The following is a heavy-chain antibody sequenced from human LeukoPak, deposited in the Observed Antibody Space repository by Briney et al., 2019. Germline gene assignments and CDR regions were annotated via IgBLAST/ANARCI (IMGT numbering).Heavy chain of an antibody. CDR3: ARQMDTAMVTGHYYYYMDV. J-gene: IGHJ6*03. CDR2: IYYSGST. V-gene: IGHV4-59*08. Sequence: SETLSLTCTVSGGSISSYYWSWIRQPPGKGLEWIGYIYYSGSTNYNPSLKSRVTISVDTSKNQFSLKLSSVTAADTAVYYCARQMDTAMVTGHYYYYMDVWGKATTVTVSS. CDR1: GGSISSYY. D-gene: IGHD5-18*01.